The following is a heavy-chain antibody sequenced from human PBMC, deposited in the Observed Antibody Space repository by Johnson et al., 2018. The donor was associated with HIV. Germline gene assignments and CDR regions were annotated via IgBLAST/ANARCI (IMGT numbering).Heavy chain of an antibody. V-gene: IGHV3-74*02. Sequence: MLLVESGGGVVQPGRSLRLSCVGSGFTFSTNWMHWVRQAPGKGLVWVSRINSDGSSTSYADSVKGRFTISRDNSKNTLYLQMNSLGAEDTAGYYCAEEGTTGPSGDAFDIWGQGTLVIVSS. CDR2: INSDGSST. D-gene: IGHD4-17*01. CDR1: GFTFSTNW. CDR3: AEEGTTGPSGDAFDI. J-gene: IGHJ3*02.